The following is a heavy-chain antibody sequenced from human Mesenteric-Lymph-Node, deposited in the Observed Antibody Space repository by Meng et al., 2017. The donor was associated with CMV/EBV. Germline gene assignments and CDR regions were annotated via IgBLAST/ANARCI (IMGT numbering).Heavy chain of an antibody. Sequence: GESLKISCAASGFTFSSYAMYWVRQAPAKGLEWVAAISFDENNKYYADSVKGRFTISRDNSKNILYLQMDSLRAEDTAVYYCAREASATLYYYYGMDVWGQGTTVTVSS. D-gene: IGHD6-25*01. CDR1: GFTFSSYA. CDR2: ISFDENNK. CDR3: AREASATLYYYYGMDV. V-gene: IGHV3-30-3*01. J-gene: IGHJ6*02.